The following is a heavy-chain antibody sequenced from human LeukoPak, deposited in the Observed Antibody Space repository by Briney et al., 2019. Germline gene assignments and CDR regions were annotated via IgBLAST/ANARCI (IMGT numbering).Heavy chain of an antibody. CDR2: INAGNGNA. D-gene: IGHD6-25*01. J-gene: IGHJ4*02. CDR3: ARVSSGWHGYLDY. CDR1: GYTFTSYA. Sequence: AAVQVSCTASGYTFTSYAMHWVRQAPGQRLEWMGWINAGNGNATYTQKFQDRVTFTRVTSASTAYMDLSSLRSEDTAVYYCARVSSGWHGYLDYWGQGTPVTVSS. V-gene: IGHV1-3*01.